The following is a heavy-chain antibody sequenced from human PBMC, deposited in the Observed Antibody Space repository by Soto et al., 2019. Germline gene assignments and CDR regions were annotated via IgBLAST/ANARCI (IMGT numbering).Heavy chain of an antibody. V-gene: IGHV1-18*01. CDR1: GFTFTSYA. CDR3: ARDFTGWPPDVVDS. CDR2: ISAYNGNT. D-gene: IGHD2-21*01. Sequence: QVHLVQSGAEVKMPGASVKVSCKASGFTFTSYAFTWVRQAPGQGLEWMGWISAYNGNTNYARNFRGRVTMTTDSSTSTVYMELGSLTSDDTAVYFCARDFTGWPPDVVDSWGQGTLVSVSA. J-gene: IGHJ4*02.